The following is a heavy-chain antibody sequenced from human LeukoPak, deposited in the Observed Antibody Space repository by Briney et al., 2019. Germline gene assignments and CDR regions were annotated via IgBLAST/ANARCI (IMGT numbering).Heavy chain of an antibody. CDR1: GFTVSNNY. Sequence: GGSLRLSRAASGFTVSNNYMSWVRQAPGKGLEWVSIIYNGGSTYYADSVKGRFTISRANSKNTLYLQMNSLRAEDTAVYYCARAVLNDYAAYWDQGTLVTVSS. D-gene: IGHD4-17*01. CDR3: ARAVLNDYAAY. J-gene: IGHJ4*02. CDR2: IYNGGST. V-gene: IGHV3-53*01.